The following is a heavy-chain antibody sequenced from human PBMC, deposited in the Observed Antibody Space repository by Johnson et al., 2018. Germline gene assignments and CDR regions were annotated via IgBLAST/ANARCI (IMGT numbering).Heavy chain of an antibody. CDR1: GFTFSSYG. D-gene: IGHD6-6*01. CDR3: AKEDISSSEYFQH. J-gene: IGHJ1*01. V-gene: IGHV3-23*01. Sequence: VQLQESGGGVVQPGRSLRLSCAASGFTFSSYGMHWVRQAPGKGLEWVSAISGSGGSTYYADSVKGRFTISRDNSKNTLFLQMNSRRAEDTAVFYCAKEDISSSEYFQHWGQGTLVTVSS. CDR2: ISGSGGST.